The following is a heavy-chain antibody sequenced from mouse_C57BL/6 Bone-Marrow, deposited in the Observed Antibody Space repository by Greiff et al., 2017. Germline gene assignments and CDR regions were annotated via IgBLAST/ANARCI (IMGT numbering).Heavy chain of an antibody. Sequence: EVKLVESGGGLVQPGGSMKLSCAASGFTFSDAWMDWVRQSPEKGLEWVAEIRNKANNHATYYAESVKGRFTISRDDSKSSVYLQMNSLRAEDTGIYYCTHLLWLRRGFAYWGQGTLVTVSA. CDR3: THLLWLRRGFAY. V-gene: IGHV6-6*01. CDR1: GFTFSDAW. D-gene: IGHD2-2*01. CDR2: IRNKANNHAT. J-gene: IGHJ3*01.